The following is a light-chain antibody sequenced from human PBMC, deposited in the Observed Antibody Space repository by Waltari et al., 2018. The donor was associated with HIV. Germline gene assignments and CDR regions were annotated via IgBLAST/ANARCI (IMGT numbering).Light chain of an antibody. Sequence: QAGLTQPPSVSKGLRQPATLTCTGNSTNVGNQGAAWLQQHQGHPPKLLSYTNNNRPSGISERLSASRSGNTASLTITGLQPEDEADYYCSAWDSSLSAVVFGGGTKLTVL. CDR3: SAWDSSLSAVV. CDR2: TNN. V-gene: IGLV10-54*01. CDR1: STNVGNQG. J-gene: IGLJ2*01.